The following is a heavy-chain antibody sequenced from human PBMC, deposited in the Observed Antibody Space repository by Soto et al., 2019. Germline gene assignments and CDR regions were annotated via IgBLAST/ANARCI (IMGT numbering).Heavy chain of an antibody. Sequence: SETLSLSCAVYGGSFSGHSWTWIRQSPGKGLEWIGDINHSGRVNYSPSLKSRVTISLDTSKNQFSLTLSAVTAADTAMYYCSTRAYDTNGYYRFDPWGQGTLVTVSS. CDR2: INHSGRV. CDR1: GGSFSGHS. D-gene: IGHD3-22*01. V-gene: IGHV4-34*01. CDR3: STRAYDTNGYYRFDP. J-gene: IGHJ5*01.